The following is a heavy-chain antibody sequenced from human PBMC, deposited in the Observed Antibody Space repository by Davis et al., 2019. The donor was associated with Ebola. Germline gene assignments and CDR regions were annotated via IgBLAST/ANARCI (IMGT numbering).Heavy chain of an antibody. Sequence: GGSLRLSCQDSGNSFSSHWIGWVRQMPGKGLEWMGIIFTGDSDTRYRPSFRGQVTISADKSFKTAFLQWSSLKASDTARYYCATLRRTITGMDDAFDIWGRGTMVTVSS. CDR1: GNSFSSHW. D-gene: IGHD1-20*01. V-gene: IGHV5-51*01. CDR3: ATLRRTITGMDDAFDI. CDR2: IFTGDSDT. J-gene: IGHJ3*02.